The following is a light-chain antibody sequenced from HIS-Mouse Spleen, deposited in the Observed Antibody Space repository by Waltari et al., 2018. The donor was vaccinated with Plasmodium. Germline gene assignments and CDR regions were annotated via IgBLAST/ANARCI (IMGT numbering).Light chain of an antibody. Sequence: VALGQTVRITCQGDSLRSYYASWYQQKPGQAPVLVIYGKNNRPSGIPDRFSGSSSGNTASLPITGAQAEDEAYYYCNSRDSSGNHLVFGGGTKLTVL. CDR2: GKN. CDR3: NSRDSSGNHLV. V-gene: IGLV3-19*01. CDR1: SLRSYY. J-gene: IGLJ2*01.